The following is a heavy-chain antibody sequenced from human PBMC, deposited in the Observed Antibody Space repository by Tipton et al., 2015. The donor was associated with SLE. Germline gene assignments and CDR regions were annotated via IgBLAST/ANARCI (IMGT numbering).Heavy chain of an antibody. D-gene: IGHD3-16*01. V-gene: IGHV4-59*08. Sequence: GLVKPSETLSLTCTVSGGSISKYYWSWIRQPPGKGLEWIGYVYNSGSTNYNPSLKSRVTISVDTSKNQFSLNLSSVTAADTAVYYCARHRGDFVTMAGGFDIWGQGTMVTVSS. CDR2: VYNSGST. CDR3: ARHRGDFVTMAGGFDI. J-gene: IGHJ3*02. CDR1: GGSISKYY.